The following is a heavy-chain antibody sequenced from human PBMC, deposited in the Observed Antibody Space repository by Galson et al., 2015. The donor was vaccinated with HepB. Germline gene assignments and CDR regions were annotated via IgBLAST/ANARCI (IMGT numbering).Heavy chain of an antibody. CDR3: TRGGENFFDF. V-gene: IGHV3-33*03. CDR1: GFNFPRFG. J-gene: IGHJ4*02. D-gene: IGHD3-16*01. CDR2: IWFDGSKT. Sequence: LRLSCAASGFNFPRFGMHWVRQAPGKGPEWLAVIWFDGSKTFYTDSVKGRFTISRDNSNNTLYLQMDGLRAEDTAVYYCTRGGENFFDFWGQGTPVTVSS.